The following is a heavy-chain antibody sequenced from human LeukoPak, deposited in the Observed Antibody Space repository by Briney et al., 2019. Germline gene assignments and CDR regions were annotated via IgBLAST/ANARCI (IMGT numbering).Heavy chain of an antibody. Sequence: PGGSLRLSCAASGFTFSSYAMSWVRQAPGKGLEWVAVIWYDGSNKYYADSVKGRFTISRDNSKNTLYLQMNSPRAEDTAVYYCASETTVTQALDYWGQGTLVTVSS. D-gene: IGHD4-17*01. J-gene: IGHJ4*02. V-gene: IGHV3-33*08. CDR1: GFTFSSYA. CDR3: ASETTVTQALDY. CDR2: IWYDGSNK.